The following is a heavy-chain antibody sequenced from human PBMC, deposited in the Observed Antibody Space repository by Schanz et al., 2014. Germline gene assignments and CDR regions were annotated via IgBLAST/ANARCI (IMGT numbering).Heavy chain of an antibody. Sequence: EMQLLESGGGLAQPGGSLRLSCAASGFTLSNYAMSWVRQAPGKGLEWVSALSEGGGGTHYADSVRGRFTISRDNSKNTLYLQMNSLRAEDTAVYYCAKGRFGELSAFDIWGQGTMXTVSS. CDR1: GFTLSNYA. CDR3: AKGRFGELSAFDI. V-gene: IGHV3-23*01. J-gene: IGHJ3*02. D-gene: IGHD3-10*01. CDR2: LSEGGGGT.